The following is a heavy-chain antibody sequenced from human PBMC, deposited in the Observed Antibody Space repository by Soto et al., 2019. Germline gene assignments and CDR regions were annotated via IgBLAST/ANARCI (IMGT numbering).Heavy chain of an antibody. V-gene: IGHV1-18*01. CDR2: ISVFNGHT. CDR3: ARGRGASSWYETPHYFAF. J-gene: IGHJ4*02. CDR1: GYSFSNYG. D-gene: IGHD6-13*01. Sequence: QVQVVQSGPEVKKPGASVKISCQTYGYSFSNYGINWVRQAPAQGLEWMGCISVFNGHTDYAEKFQGRVTMTTETSTSTAYLKLRRIRSDDTAIYDCARGRGASSWYETPHYFAFWGQGTLVTVSS.